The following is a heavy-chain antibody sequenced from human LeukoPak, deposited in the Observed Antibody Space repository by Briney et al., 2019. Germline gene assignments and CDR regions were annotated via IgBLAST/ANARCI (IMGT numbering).Heavy chain of an antibody. CDR1: GFTFSSYA. Sequence: GGSLRLSCAASGFTFSSYAMHWVRQAPGKGLEYVSAISSNGGSTYYANSVKGRFTISRDNSKNTLYLQMGSLRAEDTAVYYCASRASSSWHYYYYYMDVWGKGTTVTISS. CDR3: ASRASSSWHYYYYYMDV. J-gene: IGHJ6*03. V-gene: IGHV3-64*01. D-gene: IGHD6-13*01. CDR2: ISSNGGST.